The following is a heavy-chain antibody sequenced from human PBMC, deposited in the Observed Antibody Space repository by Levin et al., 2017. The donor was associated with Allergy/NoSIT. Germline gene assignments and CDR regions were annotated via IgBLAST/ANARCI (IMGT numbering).Heavy chain of an antibody. D-gene: IGHD1-14*01. CDR2: ISGSGGST. Sequence: GGSLRLSCAASGFTFSSYAMSWVRQAPGKGLEWVSAISGSGGSTYYADSVKGRFTISRDNSKNTLYLQMNSLRAEDTAVYYCAKVGVTNYYYYYYMDVWGKGTTVTVSS. V-gene: IGHV3-23*01. CDR1: GFTFSSYA. J-gene: IGHJ6*03. CDR3: AKVGVTNYYYYYYMDV.